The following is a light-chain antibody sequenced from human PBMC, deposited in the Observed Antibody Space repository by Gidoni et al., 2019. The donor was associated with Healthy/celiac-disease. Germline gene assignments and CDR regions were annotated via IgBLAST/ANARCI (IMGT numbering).Light chain of an antibody. V-gene: IGKV1-33*01. Sequence: IKMTQSPSSLSASLGDRVTITCQASQDISNYLNWYQQKPGKAPKLLSYDASNLETGVPSMFSGSVSGTDFTFTISSLQPEDIATYYCQQYDNLPCSFGQGTKLEIK. CDR3: QQYDNLPCS. CDR2: DAS. CDR1: QDISNY. J-gene: IGKJ2*04.